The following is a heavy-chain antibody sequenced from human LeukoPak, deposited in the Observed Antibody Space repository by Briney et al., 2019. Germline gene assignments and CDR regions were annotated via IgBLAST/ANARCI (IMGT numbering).Heavy chain of an antibody. D-gene: IGHD5-18*01. J-gene: IGHJ6*02. Sequence: ASVKVSCKASGYTFTSYAISWVRQAPGQGLEWMGWISAYNGNTNYAQKLQGRVTMTTDTSTSTAYMELRSLRSDDTAVYYCARSSPDTAMNTWRYYYGMDVWGQGTTVTVSS. CDR1: GYTFTSYA. CDR3: ARSSPDTAMNTWRYYYGMDV. CDR2: ISAYNGNT. V-gene: IGHV1-18*01.